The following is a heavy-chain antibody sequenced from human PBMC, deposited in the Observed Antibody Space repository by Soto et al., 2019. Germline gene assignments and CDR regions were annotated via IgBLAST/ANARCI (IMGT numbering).Heavy chain of an antibody. CDR2: IYPGDSDT. CDR1: GYSFTSYW. J-gene: IGHJ4*02. D-gene: IGHD3-9*01. V-gene: IGHV5-51*01. Sequence: SLKISCKGSGYSFTSYWIGWVRQMPGKGLEWVGIIYPGDSDTRYSPSFQGQVTISADKSISTAYLQWNSLKASDTAMYYCARPQYDILTGYPYCFDYWGQGTLVTVSS. CDR3: ARPQYDILTGYPYCFDY.